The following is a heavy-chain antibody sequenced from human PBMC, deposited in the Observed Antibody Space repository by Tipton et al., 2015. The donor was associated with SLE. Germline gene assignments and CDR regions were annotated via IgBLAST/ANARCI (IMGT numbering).Heavy chain of an antibody. J-gene: IGHJ5*02. V-gene: IGHV3-30*02. CDR1: ASGFSFSNAW. CDR3: STISDGRTGT. D-gene: IGHD1-1*01. CDR2: VRYDGRIT. Sequence: SLRLSCTASGSASGFSFSNAWLFWVRQAPGKGLEWVAFVRYDGRITFYAESVKGRFTISRDNSRNTLYLQMNSLRPEDTAFYYCSTISDGRTGTWGQGALVTVSS.